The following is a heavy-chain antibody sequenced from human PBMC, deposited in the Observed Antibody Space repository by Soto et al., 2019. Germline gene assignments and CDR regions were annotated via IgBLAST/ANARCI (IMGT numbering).Heavy chain of an antibody. CDR1: GFTVSSNY. D-gene: IGHD6-13*01. Sequence: GGSLRLSCAASGFTVSSNYMSWVRQAPGKGLEWVSVIYSGGSTYYADSVRGRFTISRDNSKNTLYLQMNSLRAEDTAVYYCARGPAADPYYYYGMDVWGQGTTVTVAS. CDR3: ARGPAADPYYYYGMDV. CDR2: IYSGGST. J-gene: IGHJ6*02. V-gene: IGHV3-53*01.